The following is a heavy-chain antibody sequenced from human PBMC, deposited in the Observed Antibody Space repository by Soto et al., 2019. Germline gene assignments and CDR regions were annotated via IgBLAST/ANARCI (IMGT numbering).Heavy chain of an antibody. CDR1: GFTFSSYA. CDR3: EVAHYYDSSGYYYYYYGMDV. CDR2: ISGSGGST. J-gene: IGHJ6*02. V-gene: IGHV3-23*01. Sequence: GGSLRLSCAASGFTFSSYAMSWVRQAPGKGLEWVSAISGSGGSTYYADSVKGRFTISRDNSKNTLYLQMNSLRAEDTAVYYCEVAHYYDSSGYYYYYYGMDVWGQGTTVTVSS. D-gene: IGHD3-22*01.